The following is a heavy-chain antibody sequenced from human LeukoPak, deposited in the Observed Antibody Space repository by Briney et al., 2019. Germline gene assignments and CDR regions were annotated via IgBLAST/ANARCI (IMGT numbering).Heavy chain of an antibody. CDR3: AKDVGGHYYDSSGYTPDY. V-gene: IGHV3-23*01. J-gene: IGHJ4*02. CDR2: ISGSGGST. CDR1: GFTFSSYA. D-gene: IGHD3-22*01. Sequence: GGSLRLSCAASGFTFSSYAMSWVRQAPGKGLEWVSAISGSGGSTYYADSVKGRFTISRDNSKNTLYLQMNSLRAEDTAVYYCAKDVGGHYYDSSGYTPDYWGQGTLVTVSS.